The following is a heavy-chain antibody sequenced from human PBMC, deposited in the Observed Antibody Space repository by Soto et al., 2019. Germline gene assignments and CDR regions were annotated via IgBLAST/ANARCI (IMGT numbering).Heavy chain of an antibody. J-gene: IGHJ4*02. CDR2: ISYTVDA. Sequence: HVQLQESGPGLVKPSEPLSLTCSVSAGSISRYYWGWVRQSQGEGLEWIAHISYTVDASYNPSLKSRVTISLDTSKIQIALSLMSVTAADTAVYYCVGSLMSRAMESFDYWGQGTLVTVTS. CDR1: AGSISRYY. D-gene: IGHD5-18*01. V-gene: IGHV4-59*01. CDR3: VGSLMSRAMESFDY.